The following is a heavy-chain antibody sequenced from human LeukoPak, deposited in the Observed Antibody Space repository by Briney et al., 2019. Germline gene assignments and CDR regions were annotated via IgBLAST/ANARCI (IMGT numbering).Heavy chain of an antibody. J-gene: IGHJ5*02. CDR3: ARGLRRITIFGVVIIGFDP. CDR2: MNPNSGNT. V-gene: IGHV1-8*03. D-gene: IGHD3-3*01. CDR1: GYTFTSYD. Sequence: GASVEVSCKASGYTFTSYDINWVRQATGQGLDWMGWMNPNSGNTGYAQKFQGRVTITRNTSISTAYMELSSLRSEDTAVYYCARGLRRITIFGVVIIGFDPWGQGTLVTVSS.